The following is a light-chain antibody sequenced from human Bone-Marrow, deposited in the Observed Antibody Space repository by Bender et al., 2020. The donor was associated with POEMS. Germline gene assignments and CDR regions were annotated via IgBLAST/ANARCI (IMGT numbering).Light chain of an antibody. V-gene: IGLV1-44*01. CDR3: ETWHDSMNGWV. Sequence: QSVLTQPPSASGTPGQRVIISCSGSSSNIVTNPVNWYQHLPGTAPKVLIYNTNQRPSGVPDRFSGSKSGTSASLAMSALQTEDEGDYYCETWHDSMNGWVFGGGTKLAVL. J-gene: IGLJ3*02. CDR1: SSNIVTNP. CDR2: NTN.